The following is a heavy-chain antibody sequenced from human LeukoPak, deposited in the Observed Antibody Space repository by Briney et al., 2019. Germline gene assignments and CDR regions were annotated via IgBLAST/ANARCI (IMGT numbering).Heavy chain of an antibody. D-gene: IGHD2-15*01. Sequence: PSETLSLTCAVYGGSFSGYYWSWLRQPPGKGLEWIGEINHSGSTNYNPSLKSRVTISVDTSKNQFSLKLSSVTAADTAVYYCARGRGRYCSGGSCYSSNWFDPWGQGTLVTVSS. J-gene: IGHJ5*02. CDR2: INHSGST. CDR1: GGSFSGYY. CDR3: ARGRGRYCSGGSCYSSNWFDP. V-gene: IGHV4-34*01.